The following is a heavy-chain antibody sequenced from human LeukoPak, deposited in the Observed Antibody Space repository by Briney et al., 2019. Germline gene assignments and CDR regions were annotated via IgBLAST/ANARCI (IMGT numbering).Heavy chain of an antibody. D-gene: IGHD6-6*01. J-gene: IGHJ4*02. CDR1: GYRFTDYY. V-gene: IGHV1-2*06. CDR2: INSDTGAT. CDR3: ARLKGEYDY. Sequence: ASVKVSCKATGYRFTDYYLNWLRQAPGQGPEWMGQINSDTGATQYAQKFQGRVTLTRDTSMNTVYMELSGLRFDDTAMYYCARLKGEYDYWGQGSQVTFST.